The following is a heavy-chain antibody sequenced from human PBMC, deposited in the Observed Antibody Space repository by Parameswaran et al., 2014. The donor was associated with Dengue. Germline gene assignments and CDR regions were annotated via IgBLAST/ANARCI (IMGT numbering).Heavy chain of an antibody. J-gene: IGHJ3*02. V-gene: IGHV1-69*01. D-gene: IGHD3-22*01. CDR3: ARGNYYDSPLGDAFDI. Sequence: SWVRQAPGQGLEWMGGIIPIFGTANYAQKFQGRVTITADESTSTAYMELSSLRSEDTAVYHCARGNYYDSPLGDAFDIWGQGTMVTVSS. CDR2: IIPIFGTA.